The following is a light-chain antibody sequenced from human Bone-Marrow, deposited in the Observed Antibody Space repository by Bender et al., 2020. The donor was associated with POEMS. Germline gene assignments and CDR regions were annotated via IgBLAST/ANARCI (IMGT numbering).Light chain of an antibody. V-gene: IGLV3-25*03. Sequence: SYELTQPPSVSVSPGQTARITCSGDALPKQYAYWYQQKAGQAPVLMIYKDSERPSGIPERFSGSISGTTVTLTINRVQAEDEADYFCQSSDSSGNYVLFGGGTKLTVL. CDR1: ALPKQY. J-gene: IGLJ2*01. CDR3: QSSDSSGNYVL. CDR2: KDS.